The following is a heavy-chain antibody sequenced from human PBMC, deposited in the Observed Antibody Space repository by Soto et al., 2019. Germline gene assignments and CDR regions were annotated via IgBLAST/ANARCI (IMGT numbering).Heavy chain of an antibody. CDR3: ASASWGNYYYYYYGMDV. CDR1: GGSFSGYY. J-gene: IGHJ6*02. CDR2: INHSGST. V-gene: IGHV4-34*01. D-gene: IGHD3-16*01. Sequence: SETLSLTCAVYGGSFSGYYWSWIRQPPGKGLEWIGEINHSGSTNYNPALKRRVTISVDTSKNQFSLKLSSVTAADPAVYYCASASWGNYYYYYYGMDVWGQGTTVTVSS.